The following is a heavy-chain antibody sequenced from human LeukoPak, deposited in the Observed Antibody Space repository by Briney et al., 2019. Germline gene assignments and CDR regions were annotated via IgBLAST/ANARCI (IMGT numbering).Heavy chain of an antibody. CDR3: ARDGAIAPRGNAFDI. Sequence: PSETLSLTCTVSGDSISSSSYYWGWIRQPPGRGLEWIGSIYYSGSTYYNPSLKSRVTISVDTSKDQFSLKLSSVTAADTAVYYCARDGAIAPRGNAFDIWGQGTMVTVSS. J-gene: IGHJ3*02. CDR2: IYYSGST. V-gene: IGHV4-39*07. D-gene: IGHD6-6*01. CDR1: GDSISSSSYY.